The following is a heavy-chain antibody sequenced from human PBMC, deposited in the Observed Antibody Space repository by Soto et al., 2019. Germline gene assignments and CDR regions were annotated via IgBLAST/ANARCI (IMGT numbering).Heavy chain of an antibody. D-gene: IGHD3-16*01. V-gene: IGHV3-23*01. J-gene: IGHJ5*02. CDR1: GLTLRSYA. Sequence: EGQLLQSGGDLVQPGGSLRLSCAGSGLTLRSYAMTWFRQTPEKGLEWVSTISGRSGVPSYADSVNGRFTVSRDNSKNTLYLQMNSLRPDDTAIYYCAKGGPFTGGFDPWGQGTLVTVAS. CDR3: AKGGPFTGGFDP. CDR2: ISGRSGVP.